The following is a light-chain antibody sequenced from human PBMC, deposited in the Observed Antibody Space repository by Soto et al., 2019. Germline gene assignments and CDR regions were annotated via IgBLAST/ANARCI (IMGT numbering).Light chain of an antibody. CDR1: QSISSW. CDR2: KTS. V-gene: IGKV1-5*03. Sequence: DIQLTQSPSTLSASVGDRVTITCRASQSISSWLAWYQQKPGKAPKFLIYKTSNLESGVPSRFSGSGSGTEFTLTISSLQPDDFATYYCQQYNSYPTFGGGTKVEIK. CDR3: QQYNSYPT. J-gene: IGKJ4*01.